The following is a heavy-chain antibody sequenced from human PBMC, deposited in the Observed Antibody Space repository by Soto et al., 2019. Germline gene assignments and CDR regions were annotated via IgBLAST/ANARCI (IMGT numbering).Heavy chain of an antibody. V-gene: IGHV1-69*13. J-gene: IGHJ6*02. CDR1: GGTFSSYA. CDR2: IIPIFGTA. Sequence: SVKVSCKASGGTFSSYAISWVRQAPGQGLGWMGGIIPIFGTANYAQKFQGRVTITADESTSTAYMELSSLRSEHTAVYYCARASYSGYDTRWFHYYGMDVWGQGTTVTVSS. CDR3: ARASYSGYDTRWFHYYGMDV. D-gene: IGHD5-12*01.